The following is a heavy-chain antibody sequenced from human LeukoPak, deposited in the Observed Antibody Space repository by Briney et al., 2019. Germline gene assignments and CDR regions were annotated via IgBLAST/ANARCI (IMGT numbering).Heavy chain of an antibody. CDR3: AKDPYDYYDSPNSYYFDY. J-gene: IGHJ4*02. CDR2: ISGSGGST. CDR1: GFTFSSYA. D-gene: IGHD3-22*01. Sequence: GGSLRLSCAASGFTFSSYAMSWVRQAPGKGLEWVSAISGSGGSTYYADSVKGRFTISRDNSKNTLYLQMNSLRAEDTAVYYCAKDPYDYYDSPNSYYFDYWGQGTLVTVSS. V-gene: IGHV3-23*01.